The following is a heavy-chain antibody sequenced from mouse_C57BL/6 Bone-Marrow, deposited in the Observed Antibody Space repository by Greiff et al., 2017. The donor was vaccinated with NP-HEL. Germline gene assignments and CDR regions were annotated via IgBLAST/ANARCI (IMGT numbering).Heavy chain of an antibody. D-gene: IGHD2-3*01. CDR3: ARWALYDGYSYYFDY. J-gene: IGHJ2*01. CDR1: GYTFTGYW. CDR2: ILPGSGST. V-gene: IGHV1-9*01. Sequence: VKLVESGAELMKPGASVKLSCKATGYTFTGYWIEWVKQRPGHGLEWIGEILPGSGSTNYNEKFKGKATFTADTSSNTAYMQLSSLTTEDSAIYYCARWALYDGYSYYFDYWGQGTTLTVSS.